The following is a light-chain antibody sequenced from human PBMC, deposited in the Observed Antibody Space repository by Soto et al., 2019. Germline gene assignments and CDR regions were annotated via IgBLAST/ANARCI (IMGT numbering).Light chain of an antibody. CDR2: DVS. V-gene: IGLV2-14*01. CDR3: SSYTSSSTPWV. CDR1: SSDIGGYNY. J-gene: IGLJ3*02. Sequence: QSVLSQAASVSGSPGQSITIACTGTSSDIGGYNYVSWYQQHPGKAPKPMIYDVSNRPSGVSNRLSGSKSGNTASLTISGLQAEDEADYYCSSYTSSSTPWVFGGGTKVTVL.